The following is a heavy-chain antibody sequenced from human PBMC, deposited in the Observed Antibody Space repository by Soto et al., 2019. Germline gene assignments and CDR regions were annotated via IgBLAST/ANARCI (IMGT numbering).Heavy chain of an antibody. V-gene: IGHV4-31*03. CDR2: IYYSGST. CDR1: GGSISSGDYY. J-gene: IGHJ5*02. CDR3: ARWWSGSRRWYDP. D-gene: IGHD3-3*01. Sequence: SETLSLTCTVSGGSISSGDYYWSWIRQHPGKGLEWIGYIYYSGSTYYNPSLKSRVTISVDTSKNQFSLKLSSVTAADTAVYFCARWWSGSRRWYDPWGQGTLVTVSS.